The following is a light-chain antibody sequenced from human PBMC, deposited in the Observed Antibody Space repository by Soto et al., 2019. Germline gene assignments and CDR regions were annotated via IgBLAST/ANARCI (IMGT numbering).Light chain of an antibody. CDR1: QSVRIN. V-gene: IGKV3-15*01. J-gene: IGKJ1*01. CDR2: GAS. Sequence: EIVLTQSPATLAVSPGERATLSCRASQSVRINVAWYQQKNGQAPRLLVYGASTRASGIPDRFSGSRSGTEFTLTISSLQSEDFAVYYCQEYSKWPSRTFGPGTKVDIK. CDR3: QEYSKWPSRT.